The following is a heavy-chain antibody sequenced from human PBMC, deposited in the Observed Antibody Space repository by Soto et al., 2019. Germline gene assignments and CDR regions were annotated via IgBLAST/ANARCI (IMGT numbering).Heavy chain of an antibody. CDR1: GGSISSSSYY. J-gene: IGHJ4*02. V-gene: IGHV4-39*01. Sequence: QLQLQESGPGLVKPSETLSLTCTVSGGSISSSSYYWGWIRQPPGKGLEWIGSIYYSGSTYYNPSLTRRVTISVDTSKNQFSLKLSSVTAADTAVYYCARTTPTLPSYCSSTSCSFDYWGQGTLVTVSS. CDR3: ARTTPTLPSYCSSTSCSFDY. D-gene: IGHD2-2*01. CDR2: IYYSGST.